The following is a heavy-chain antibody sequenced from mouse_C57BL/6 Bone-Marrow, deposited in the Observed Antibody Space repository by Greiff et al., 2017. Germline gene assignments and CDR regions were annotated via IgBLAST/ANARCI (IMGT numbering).Heavy chain of an antibody. D-gene: IGHD4-1*01. Sequence: EVQLVESEGGLVQPGSSMKLSCTASGFTFSDYYMAWVRQVPEKGLEWVANINYDGSSTYYLDSLKSRFIISRDNAKNILYLQMSSLKSEDTATYYCAREGTGRGDFDYWGQGTTLTVSS. J-gene: IGHJ2*01. V-gene: IGHV5-16*01. CDR3: AREGTGRGDFDY. CDR2: INYDGSST. CDR1: GFTFSDYY.